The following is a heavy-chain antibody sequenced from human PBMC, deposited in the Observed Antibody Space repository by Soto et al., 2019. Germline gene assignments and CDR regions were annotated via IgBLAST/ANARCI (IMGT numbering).Heavy chain of an antibody. CDR2: INPSAGST. Sequence: GASVKVSCKASGYTLTSYYIHWARQAPGQGLEWVGIINPSAGSTSYAQNFQGRVTMTRDTSTSTVYMELSSLRSEDTAVYYCARVPLYSDSSGYYYDHYYGMDVWGQGTTVTVSS. J-gene: IGHJ6*02. V-gene: IGHV1-46*01. CDR3: ARVPLYSDSSGYYYDHYYGMDV. D-gene: IGHD3-22*01. CDR1: GYTLTSYY.